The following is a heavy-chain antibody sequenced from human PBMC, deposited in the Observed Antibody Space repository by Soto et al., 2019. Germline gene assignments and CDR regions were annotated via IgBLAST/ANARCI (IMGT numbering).Heavy chain of an antibody. J-gene: IGHJ3*02. CDR3: ARGLSKLLWFGELLLDDAFDI. D-gene: IGHD3-10*01. CDR2: INPNSGGT. Sequence: GASVKVSCKASGYTFTGYYKHWVRQAPGQGLEWMGWINPNSGGTNYAQKFQGWVTMTRDTSISTAYMELSRLRSDDTAVYYCARGLSKLLWFGELLLDDAFDIWGQGTMVTVSS. CDR1: GYTFTGYY. V-gene: IGHV1-2*04.